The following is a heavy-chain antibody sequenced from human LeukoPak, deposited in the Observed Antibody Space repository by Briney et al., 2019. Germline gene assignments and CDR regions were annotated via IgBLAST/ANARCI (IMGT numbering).Heavy chain of an antibody. CDR3: VKDLRGGGYYTSFDY. D-gene: IGHD3-10*01. J-gene: IGHJ4*02. CDR2: INTNGDDT. V-gene: IGHV3-64D*09. CDR1: VFTFSTYA. Sequence: GGSLRLSRSASVFTFSTYAIHGVRQAPGKGLEHVSTINTNGDDTYYADSVKGRFTISRDNSKRTLYLQMSSLRAEDTAVYYCVKDLRGGGYYTSFDYWGQGTLVTVSS.